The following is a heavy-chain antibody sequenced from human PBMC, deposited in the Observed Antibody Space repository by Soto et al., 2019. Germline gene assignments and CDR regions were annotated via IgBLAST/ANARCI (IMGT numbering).Heavy chain of an antibody. CDR2: INAGNGNT. CDR1: GYTFTYCA. CDR3: TKREDWFDL. V-gene: IGHV1-3*01. J-gene: IGHJ5*02. D-gene: IGHD1-26*01. Sequence: GASVKVSCKASGYTFTYCAIHWVRQAPGQRLEWMGWINAGNGNTKYSQKFQDRVTLTRETPASTAYMELSSLRFEDTAVYYCTKREDWFDLWGQGTLVTVSS.